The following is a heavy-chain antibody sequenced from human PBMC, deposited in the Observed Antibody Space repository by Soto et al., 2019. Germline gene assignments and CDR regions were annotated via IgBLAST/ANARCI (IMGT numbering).Heavy chain of an antibody. CDR3: ARAVGGYDFWSASYYYYYYMDV. CDR1: GGSFSGYY. CDR2: INHSGST. D-gene: IGHD3-3*01. J-gene: IGHJ6*03. Sequence: QVQLQQWGAGLLKPSETLSLTCAVYGGSFSGYYWSWIRQPPGRGLEWNGEINHSGSTNYNPSLKSRVTMSVNTSKNQFSLKLSSVTAADTAVYFCARAVGGYDFWSASYYYYYYMDVWGKGTTVTVSS. V-gene: IGHV4-34*01.